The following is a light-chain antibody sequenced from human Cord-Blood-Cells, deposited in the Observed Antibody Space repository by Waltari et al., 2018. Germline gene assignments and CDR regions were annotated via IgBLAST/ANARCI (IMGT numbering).Light chain of an antibody. CDR1: SGHSSYA. V-gene: IGLV4-69*01. CDR2: LNSDGSH. J-gene: IGLJ2*01. Sequence: QLVLTQSPSASASLGASVKLTCTLSSGHSSYAIAWHQQQPEKGPRYLMKLNSDGSHSKGDGIPDRCSGSRSGAERYLTISSLQSEDEADYYCQTWGTGIHVVFGGGTKLTVL. CDR3: QTWGTGIHVV.